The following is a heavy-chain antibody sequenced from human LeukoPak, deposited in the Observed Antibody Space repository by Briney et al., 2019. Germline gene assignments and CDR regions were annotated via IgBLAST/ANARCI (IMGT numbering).Heavy chain of an antibody. J-gene: IGHJ3*02. CDR2: INHRGST. D-gene: IGHD3-22*01. Sequence: SETLSLTCAVYGGSFSGYYWSWIRQPPGKGLEWIGEINHRGSTNYNPSLKSRVTISVDTSKNQFSLKLSSVTAADTAVYYCARGTKITMIIWGQGTMVTVSS. CDR1: GGSFSGYY. V-gene: IGHV4-34*01. CDR3: ARGTKITMII.